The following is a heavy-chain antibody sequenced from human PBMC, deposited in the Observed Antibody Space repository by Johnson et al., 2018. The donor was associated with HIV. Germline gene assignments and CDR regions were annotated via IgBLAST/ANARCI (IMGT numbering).Heavy chain of an antibody. J-gene: IGHJ3*02. CDR3: AKVKGTTWLDDTSRGGAFDI. CDR1: GFTFSDYY. Sequence: QVQLVESGGGLVKPGGSLRLSCVASGFTFSDYYMTWIRQAPGKGLEWIAYISDSGNTIYYGDSVKGRFTVSRDNAENSLFLQMDSLRAEDTAVYYCAKVKGTTWLDDTSRGGAFDIWGQGTMVTVSS. V-gene: IGHV3-11*04. CDR2: ISDSGNTI. D-gene: IGHD3-22*01.